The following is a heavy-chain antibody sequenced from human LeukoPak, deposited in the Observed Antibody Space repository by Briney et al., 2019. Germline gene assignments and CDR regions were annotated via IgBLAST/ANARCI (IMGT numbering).Heavy chain of an antibody. V-gene: IGHV3-23*01. CDR1: GFTFSSYA. Sequence: GGSLRLSCAASGFTFSSYAMSWVRQAPGKGLEWVSAISGSGGSTYYADSVKGRFTISRDNSKNTLFLQVNSLRAEDTALYYCAKSRARREGSSGSIDYWGQGTLVTVSS. J-gene: IGHJ4*02. CDR3: AKSRARREGSSGSIDY. CDR2: ISGSGGST. D-gene: IGHD3-22*01.